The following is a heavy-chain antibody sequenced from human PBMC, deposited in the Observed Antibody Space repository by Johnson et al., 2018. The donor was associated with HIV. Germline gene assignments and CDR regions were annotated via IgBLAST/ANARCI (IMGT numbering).Heavy chain of an antibody. CDR2: ISSSGSTI. D-gene: IGHD6-19*01. CDR1: GFTFSDYY. CDR3: ARIPGSGWEHDAFDI. Sequence: QMQLVESGGGLVKPGGSLRLSCAASGFTFSDYYMVWIRQAPGKGLEWLSYISSSGSTIYYADSVKGRFTISRDNAKNSVFLQMNSLRAEDTAMYYCARIPGSGWEHDAFDIWGQGTMVTVSS. V-gene: IGHV3-11*04. J-gene: IGHJ3*02.